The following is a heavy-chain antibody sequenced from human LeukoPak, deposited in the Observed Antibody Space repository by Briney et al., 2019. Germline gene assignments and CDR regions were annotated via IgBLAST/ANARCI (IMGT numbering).Heavy chain of an antibody. Sequence: GESLKIFCKGSGYTFTNYWIGWVRQMPGKGLEWMGIINPGDSDTRYSPSFQGQVTISADKSISTTYLQWSSLKAADSAIYHCARGWNFDYWGQGTLVTVSS. V-gene: IGHV5-51*01. J-gene: IGHJ4*02. CDR2: INPGDSDT. D-gene: IGHD6-19*01. CDR1: GYTFTNYW. CDR3: ARGWNFDY.